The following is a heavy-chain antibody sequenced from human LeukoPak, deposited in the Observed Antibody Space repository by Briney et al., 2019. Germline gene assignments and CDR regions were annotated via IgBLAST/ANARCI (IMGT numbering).Heavy chain of an antibody. CDR1: GFTLSIYS. V-gene: IGHV3-48*01. D-gene: IGHD6-13*01. Sequence: GGSLRLSCAASGFTLSIYSMSWVRPAPGKGLGWVSYISSSCSTISYADSVKGRVTISRDNAQNSLYLQMNSPRAEDTAVYYCARDQGSSWYRGSWFYPWGQGNLVTVSS. CDR3: ARDQGSSWYRGSWFYP. J-gene: IGHJ5*02. CDR2: ISSSCSTI.